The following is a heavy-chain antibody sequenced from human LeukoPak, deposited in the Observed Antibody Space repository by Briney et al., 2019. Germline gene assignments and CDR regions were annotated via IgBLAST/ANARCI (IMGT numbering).Heavy chain of an antibody. V-gene: IGHV4-30-2*01. Sequence: SETLSLTCAVSGGSISSGGYSWSWIRQPPGKGLEWIGYIYHSGSTYYNPSLKSRVTISVDRPKNQFSLKLSSVTAAYTAVYYCARAIDYGDSYYFDYWGQGTLVTVSS. D-gene: IGHD4-17*01. CDR1: GGSISSGGYS. J-gene: IGHJ4*02. CDR2: IYHSGST. CDR3: ARAIDYGDSYYFDY.